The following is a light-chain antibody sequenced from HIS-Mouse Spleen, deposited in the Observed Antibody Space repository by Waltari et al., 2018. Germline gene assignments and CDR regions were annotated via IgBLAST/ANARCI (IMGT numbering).Light chain of an antibody. V-gene: IGKV1-39*01. CDR1: QSISSY. J-gene: IGKJ4*01. Sequence: DIQMTQSPASLSASVGHRVNIPCRASQSISSYLNWYQQKPGKAPKLLIYAASSLQSGVPSRFSGSGSGTDFTLTISSLQPEDFATYYCQQSYSTPPLTFGGGTKVEIK. CDR2: AAS. CDR3: QQSYSTPPLT.